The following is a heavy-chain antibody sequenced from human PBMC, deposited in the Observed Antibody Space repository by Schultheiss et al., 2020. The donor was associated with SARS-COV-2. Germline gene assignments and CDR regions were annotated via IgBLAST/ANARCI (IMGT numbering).Heavy chain of an antibody. CDR1: GGSFSGYY. J-gene: IGHJ6*03. CDR3: ARDPYYYDNSGYYMDV. V-gene: IGHV4-34*01. Sequence: SETLSLTCAVYGGSFSGYYWSWIRQPPGKGLEWIGEINHSGSTNYNPSLKSRISISVDTSKNQFSLKLSSVTAADTAVYYCARDPYYYDNSGYYMDVWGKGTTVTVSS. CDR2: INHSGST. D-gene: IGHD3-22*01.